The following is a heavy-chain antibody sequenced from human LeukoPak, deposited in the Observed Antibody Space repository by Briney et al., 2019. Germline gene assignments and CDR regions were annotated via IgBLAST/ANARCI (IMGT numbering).Heavy chain of an antibody. V-gene: IGHV1-18*04. CDR3: ARDPSSTSGWYTYFDF. J-gene: IGHJ4*02. D-gene: IGHD6-19*01. Sequence: ASVKVSCKASGYTFTHYGVAWVRQAPGQGLEWMAWISTYNGDTHYAQKLRDKVTVTTETPTSTVYMELRSLRSDDTAVYYCARDPSSTSGWYTYFDFWGQGTLVTVSS. CDR2: ISTYNGDT. CDR1: GYTFTHYG.